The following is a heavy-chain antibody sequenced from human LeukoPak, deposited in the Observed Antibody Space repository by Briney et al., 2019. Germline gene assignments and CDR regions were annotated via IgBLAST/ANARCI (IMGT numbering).Heavy chain of an antibody. V-gene: IGHV4-39*07. CDR3: ARVIVAPGYYGMDV. CDR2: IYYSGST. CDR1: GGSINSTNYY. D-gene: IGHD5-12*01. Sequence: SETLSLTCTVSGGSINSTNYYWGWIRQPPGKGLEWIGSIYYSGSTYYNPSLKSRVTISVDTSKNQFSLKLSSVTAADTAVYYCARVIVAPGYYGMDVWGQGTTVTVSS. J-gene: IGHJ6*02.